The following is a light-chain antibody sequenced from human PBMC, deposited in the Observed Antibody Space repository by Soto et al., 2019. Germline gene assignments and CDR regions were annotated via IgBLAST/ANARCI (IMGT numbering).Light chain of an antibody. CDR3: AAWDDSLSGPV. V-gene: IGLV1-44*01. J-gene: IGLJ3*02. CDR2: NNN. Sequence: QSVLTQPPSASGTPGPRVTISCSGSRASIGSNTVTWYQHLPGAAPKLLVYNNNQRPAGVPDRFSGSNTDTSASLAISGLQFEDEDVYYCAAWDDSLSGPVFGGGTQLTVL. CDR1: RASIGSNT.